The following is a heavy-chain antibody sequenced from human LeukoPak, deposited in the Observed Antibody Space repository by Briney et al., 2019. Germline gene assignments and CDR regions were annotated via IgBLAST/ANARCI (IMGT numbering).Heavy chain of an antibody. D-gene: IGHD3-10*01. CDR1: GFTFSTYA. V-gene: IGHV3-23*01. Sequence: GGSLRLSCAVSGFTFSTYAMRWIRRPPGKGREWVSDMCCSGGSTYYADAVRRRFTISSSNSKNTLYMQMNSLRAEHTSISFRANALAQETVIALDSWGQGALVTVSS. CDR3: ANALAQETVIALDS. J-gene: IGHJ4*02. CDR2: MCCSGGST.